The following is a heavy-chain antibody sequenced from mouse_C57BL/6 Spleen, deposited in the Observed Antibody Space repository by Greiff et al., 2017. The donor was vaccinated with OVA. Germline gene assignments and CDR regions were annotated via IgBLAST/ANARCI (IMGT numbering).Heavy chain of an antibody. D-gene: IGHD1-1*01. CDR3: ATHYYGSSLDYFDY. V-gene: IGHV1-82*01. CDR2: IYPGDGDT. J-gene: IGHJ2*01. CDR1: GYAFSSSW. Sequence: QVQLQQSGPELVKPGASVKISCKASGYAFSSSWMNWVKQRPGKGLEWIGRIYPGDGDTNYNGKFKGKATLTADKSSSTAYMQLSSLTSEDSAVYFCATHYYGSSLDYFDYWGQGTTLTVSS.